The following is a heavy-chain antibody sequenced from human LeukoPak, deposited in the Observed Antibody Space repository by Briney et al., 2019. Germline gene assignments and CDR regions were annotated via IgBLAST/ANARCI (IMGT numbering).Heavy chain of an antibody. CDR3: ARDTCSSTSCSSGP. CDR2: INPNSGGT. Sequence: GSVKVSCKASGYTFTGYYMHWVRQAPGQGLEWMGWINPNSGGTNYAQKFQGRVTMTRDTSISTAYMELSRLSSDDTAVYYCARDTCSSTSCSSGPWGQGTLVTVSS. V-gene: IGHV1-2*02. J-gene: IGHJ5*02. D-gene: IGHD2-2*01. CDR1: GYTFTGYY.